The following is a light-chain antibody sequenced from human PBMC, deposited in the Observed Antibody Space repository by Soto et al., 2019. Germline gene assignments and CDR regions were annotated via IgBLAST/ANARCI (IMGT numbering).Light chain of an antibody. CDR3: QQYNNLPPT. J-gene: IGKJ1*01. CDR1: QSVGSD. CDR2: SSS. V-gene: IGKV3-15*01. Sequence: EIVLTQSPATPSLSPGERATLSCWASQSVGSDLAWYQQKPGQAPRLLIVSSSRRPTDVPARFSGSGSGTDFTLTISSLQSEDSAFYYCQQYNNLPPTFGQGTKVDIK.